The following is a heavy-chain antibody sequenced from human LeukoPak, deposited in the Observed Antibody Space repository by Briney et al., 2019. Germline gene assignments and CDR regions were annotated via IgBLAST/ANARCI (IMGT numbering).Heavy chain of an antibody. J-gene: IGHJ4*02. CDR1: GYTFTGYH. D-gene: IGHD3-22*01. V-gene: IGHV1-2*02. CDR3: AREGRGDSSGYYKGH. Sequence: ASVKVSCEASGYTFTGYHMHWVRQAPGQGLEWMGWINPNSGGTNYAQKLQGRVSMTRDTSISTAHMELGRLRSDDTAVYYCAREGRGDSSGYYKGHWGQGTLVTVSS. CDR2: INPNSGGT.